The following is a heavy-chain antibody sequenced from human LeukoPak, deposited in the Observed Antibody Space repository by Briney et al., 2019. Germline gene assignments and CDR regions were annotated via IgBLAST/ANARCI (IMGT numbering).Heavy chain of an antibody. J-gene: IGHJ4*02. CDR1: GGSISSYY. V-gene: IGHV4-59*01. Sequence: SETLSLTRTVSGGSISSYYWSWVRQPPGKGLEWVGYIYYSGSTNYNPSLKSRVTISVHTYKNQFSLKLSSVTAADAAVYYCARVAATVVTPHFDYWGQGTLVTVSS. D-gene: IGHD4-23*01. CDR3: ARVAATVVTPHFDY. CDR2: IYYSGST.